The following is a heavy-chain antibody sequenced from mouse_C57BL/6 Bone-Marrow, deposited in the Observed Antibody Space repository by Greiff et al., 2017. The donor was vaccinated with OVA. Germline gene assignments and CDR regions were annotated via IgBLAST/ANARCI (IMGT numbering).Heavy chain of an antibody. J-gene: IGHJ2*01. Sequence: QVQLQQPGAELVMPGASVKLSCKASGYTFTSYWMHWLKQRPGQGLEWIGEIDPSDSYTNYNQKFKGKSTLTVDKSSSTAYMQLSSLTSEDSAVYYCARMKVRKYYFDYWGQGTTLTVSS. V-gene: IGHV1-69*01. D-gene: IGHD2-14*01. CDR3: ARMKVRKYYFDY. CDR1: GYTFTSYW. CDR2: IDPSDSYT.